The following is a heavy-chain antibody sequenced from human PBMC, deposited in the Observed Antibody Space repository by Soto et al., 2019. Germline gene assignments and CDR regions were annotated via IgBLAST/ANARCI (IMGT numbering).Heavy chain of an antibody. D-gene: IGHD4-17*01. CDR2: INPSGGST. Sequence: ASVKVSCKASGYTFTCYYMHWVRQAPGQGLEWMGIINPSGGSTSYAQKFQGRVTMTRDTSTSTVYMELSSLRSEDTAVYYCASTPTVTTFDYWGQGTLVTVSS. J-gene: IGHJ4*02. CDR3: ASTPTVTTFDY. V-gene: IGHV1-46*03. CDR1: GYTFTCYY.